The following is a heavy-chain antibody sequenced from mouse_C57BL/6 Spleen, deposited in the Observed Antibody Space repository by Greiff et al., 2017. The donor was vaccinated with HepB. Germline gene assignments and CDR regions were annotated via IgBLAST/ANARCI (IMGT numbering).Heavy chain of an antibody. J-gene: IGHJ4*01. CDR2: IRNKANGYTT. Sequence: EVKVEESGGGLVQPGGSLSLSCAASGFTFTDYYMSWVRQPPGKALEWLGFIRNKANGYTTEYSASVKGRFTISRDNSQSILYLQMNALRAEDSATYYCARSNWDGAMDYWGQGTSVTVSS. D-gene: IGHD4-1*01. CDR3: ARSNWDGAMDY. V-gene: IGHV7-3*01. CDR1: GFTFTDYY.